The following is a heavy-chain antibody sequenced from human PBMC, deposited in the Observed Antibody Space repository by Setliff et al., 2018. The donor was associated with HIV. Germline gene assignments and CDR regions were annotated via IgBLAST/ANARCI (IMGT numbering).Heavy chain of an antibody. J-gene: IGHJ3*02. Sequence: ASVKVSCKASGYTFTSFDINWVRQATGQGLEWMGWMNPNSGNSGFAQKFQGRVTMTRNSSISTAYMGLSSLRFDDTAVYYCTRIRAMVRGVTSYDAFDIWGQGTKVTV. V-gene: IGHV1-8*01. D-gene: IGHD3-10*01. CDR2: MNPNSGNS. CDR3: TRIRAMVRGVTSYDAFDI. CDR1: GYTFTSFD.